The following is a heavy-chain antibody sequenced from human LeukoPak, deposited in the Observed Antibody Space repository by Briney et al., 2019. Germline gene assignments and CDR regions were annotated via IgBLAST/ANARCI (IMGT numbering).Heavy chain of an antibody. D-gene: IGHD7-27*01. CDR3: ARLGNWATDY. Sequence: GGSLRLSCAASGFTFTNYAMSWVRQAPGKGLEWVSAISGSGGSTYYADSVKGRFTISRDNAKNSLYLQMNSLRAEDTAVYYCARLGNWATDYWGQGTLVTVSS. CDR1: GFTFTNYA. J-gene: IGHJ4*02. CDR2: ISGSGGST. V-gene: IGHV3-23*01.